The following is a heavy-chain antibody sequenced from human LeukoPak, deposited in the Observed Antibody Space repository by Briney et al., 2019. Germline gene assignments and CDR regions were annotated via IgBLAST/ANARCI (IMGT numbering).Heavy chain of an antibody. Sequence: SETLSLTCTVSGGSISSYYWSWIRQPPGKGLEWIGYIYYSGSTNYNPSLKSRVTISVDTSKNQFSLKLSSVTAADTAVYYCARDGYKYYYYYYMDVWGKGTTVTISS. V-gene: IGHV4-59*12. CDR1: GGSISSYY. CDR2: IYYSGST. D-gene: IGHD5-24*01. CDR3: ARDGYKYYYYYYMDV. J-gene: IGHJ6*03.